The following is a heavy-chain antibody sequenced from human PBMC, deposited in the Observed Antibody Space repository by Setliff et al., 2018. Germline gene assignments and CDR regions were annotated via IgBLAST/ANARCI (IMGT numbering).Heavy chain of an antibody. CDR1: GYTFTGYY. CDR2: INPNSGGT. D-gene: IGHD3-22*01. J-gene: IGHJ4*02. CDR3: ARGMTYYYDSSGYPDY. V-gene: IGHV1-2*06. Sequence: ASVKVSCQASGYTFTGYYMHWVRQAPGQGLEWMGRINPNSGGTNYAQKFQGRVTMTRDTSISTAYMELSRLRSDDTAVYYCARGMTYYYDSSGYPDYWGQGTLVTVSS.